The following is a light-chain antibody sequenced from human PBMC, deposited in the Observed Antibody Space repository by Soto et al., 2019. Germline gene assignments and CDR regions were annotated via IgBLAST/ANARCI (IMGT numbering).Light chain of an antibody. Sequence: DIPMTQSPSTLSASLGDTVTITCRASESVNNWLAWYQQKPGKAPNLLIYQASSLESGVPSRFSGSGSGTEFTLTISSLQPDDFATYYCKQYNTYALFTFGPGTKVDL. CDR3: KQYNTYALFT. CDR2: QAS. J-gene: IGKJ3*01. CDR1: ESVNNW. V-gene: IGKV1-5*03.